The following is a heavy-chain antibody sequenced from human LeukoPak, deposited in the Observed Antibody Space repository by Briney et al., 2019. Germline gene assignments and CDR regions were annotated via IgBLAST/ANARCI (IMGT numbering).Heavy chain of an antibody. CDR1: GFTFSNAR. D-gene: IGHD4-17*01. CDR3: TTLDGDYAPDY. CDR2: MESKSDGGST. V-gene: IGHV3-15*04. Sequence: GGSLRLSCAGSGFTFSNARMSWVRQAPGKGLEWVGRMESKSDGGSTDYAAPVKGRFTISRDDSKNTLFLQINSLKTEDTAVYYCTTLDGDYAPDYWGQGTLVTVSS. J-gene: IGHJ4*02.